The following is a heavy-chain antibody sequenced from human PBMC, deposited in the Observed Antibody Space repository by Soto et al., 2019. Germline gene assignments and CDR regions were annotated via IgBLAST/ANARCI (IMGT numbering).Heavy chain of an antibody. CDR3: ARGLYYYDSSDHPFGY. J-gene: IGHJ4*02. Sequence: QVQLQESGPGLVKPSQTLSLTCTVSGGSISSGGYYWSWIRQPPGKGMEWLGYIYYRGSTYYNPSLKRRGTISVDTSKNQFSLQLSAVTAADTAVDYCARGLYYYDSSDHPFGYWGQGTLVTVSS. V-gene: IGHV4-31*03. CDR2: IYYRGST. CDR1: GGSISSGGYY. D-gene: IGHD3-22*01.